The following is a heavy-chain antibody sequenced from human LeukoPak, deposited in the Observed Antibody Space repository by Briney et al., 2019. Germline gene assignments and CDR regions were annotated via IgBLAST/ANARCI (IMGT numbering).Heavy chain of an antibody. CDR1: GFTFSSYS. CDR3: ARVKRYFDWLLDY. CDR2: TSSSSSTI. V-gene: IGHV3-48*04. Sequence: PGGSLRLSCAASGFTFSSYSMNWVRQAPGKGLEWVSYTSSSSSTIYYADSVKGRFTISRDNAKNSLYLQVNSLRAEDTAVYYCARVKRYFDWLLDYWGQGTLVTVSS. D-gene: IGHD3-9*01. J-gene: IGHJ4*02.